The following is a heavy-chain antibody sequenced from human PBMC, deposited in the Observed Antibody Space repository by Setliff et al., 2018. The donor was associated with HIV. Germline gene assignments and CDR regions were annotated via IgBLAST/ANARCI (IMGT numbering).Heavy chain of an antibody. J-gene: IGHJ4*02. CDR2: INPNSGDT. Sequence: GASVKVSCKASGYTFTGYYIHWVRQAPGQGLEWMGWINPNSGDTNYAQRFRGRLILTRDTSTSTVYMELGSLRSEDTALYYCARLRRGPWHFDYWGQGALVTVSS. CDR1: GYTFTGYY. CDR3: ARLRRGPWHFDY. V-gene: IGHV1-2*02. D-gene: IGHD3-16*01.